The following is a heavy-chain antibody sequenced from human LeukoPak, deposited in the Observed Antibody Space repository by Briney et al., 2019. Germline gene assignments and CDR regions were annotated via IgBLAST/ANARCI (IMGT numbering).Heavy chain of an antibody. V-gene: IGHV6-1*01. CDR2: TYYRSKWYF. Sequence: SQTLSLTCAISGDSVSSTSSAWNWIRQSPSGGLEWLGRTYYRSKWYFEYAVSVKSRITINPDTSKNQFSLRLNSVTPGDTAVYYCTRENFDYGDYGWGQGALVTVSS. J-gene: IGHJ4*02. CDR3: TRENFDYGDYG. D-gene: IGHD4-17*01. CDR1: GDSVSSTSSA.